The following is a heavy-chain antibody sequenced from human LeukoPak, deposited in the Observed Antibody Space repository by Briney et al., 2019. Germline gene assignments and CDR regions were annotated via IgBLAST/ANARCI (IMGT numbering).Heavy chain of an antibody. V-gene: IGHV3-23*01. D-gene: IGHD3-9*01. CDR3: ARDSNAWFQVH. CDR2: TSSSGATT. Sequence: GGSLRLSCAASGFNFSNYAMSWVRQAPGRGLEWVSVTSSSGATTYYADSVKGRFTVSRDNSKNTLFLQMNSLRVDDTALYYCARDSNAWFQVHWGQGTLVTVSS. CDR1: GFNFSNYA. J-gene: IGHJ4*02.